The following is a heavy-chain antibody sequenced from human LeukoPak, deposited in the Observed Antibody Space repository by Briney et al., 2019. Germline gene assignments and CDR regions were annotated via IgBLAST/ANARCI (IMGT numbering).Heavy chain of an antibody. D-gene: IGHD2-2*01. V-gene: IGHV4-30-4*08. CDR2: IYDSGST. J-gene: IGHJ4*02. Sequence: SETLSLTCTVSGGSISSGDYYWGWIRQRRGKGLEWIVYIYDSGSTYNNPTVKSRYTISLATSKNQFSLKLSSVTAADTAVYYCARDVSVVPAAMEYVYWGQGTLVTVSS. CDR1: GGSISSGDYY. CDR3: ARDVSVVPAAMEYVY.